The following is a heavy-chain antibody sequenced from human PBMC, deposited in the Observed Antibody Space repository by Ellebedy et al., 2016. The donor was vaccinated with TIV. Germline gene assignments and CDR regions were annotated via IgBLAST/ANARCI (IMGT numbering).Heavy chain of an antibody. CDR3: VRDGAYGDYSPGYYGMDV. J-gene: IGHJ6*02. CDR1: GFTFNRYW. D-gene: IGHD3-22*01. V-gene: IGHV3-7*03. Sequence: GGSLRLSCAASGFTFNRYWMSWVRQAPGKGLEWVANINQDGSRIYYVDSVKGRFTISRDNAKNSVYRRMNTLRVEDTAVYHCVRDGAYGDYSPGYYGMDVWGQGTTVTVSS. CDR2: INQDGSRI.